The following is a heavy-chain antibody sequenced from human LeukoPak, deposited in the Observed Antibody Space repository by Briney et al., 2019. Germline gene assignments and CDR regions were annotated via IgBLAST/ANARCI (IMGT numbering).Heavy chain of an antibody. D-gene: IGHD2-15*01. CDR2: IYTRGST. V-gene: IGHV4-4*07. CDR1: GGSINNYY. Sequence: ETLSLTCTFSGGSINNYYWSWIRQPAGKGLEWIGRIYTRGSTNYNPSLKSRVTMSVDTSKNQFSLKLSSVTAADTAVYYCARGRYCSADICSGGDAFDIWGQGTMVSVSS. J-gene: IGHJ3*02. CDR3: ARGRYCSADICSGGDAFDI.